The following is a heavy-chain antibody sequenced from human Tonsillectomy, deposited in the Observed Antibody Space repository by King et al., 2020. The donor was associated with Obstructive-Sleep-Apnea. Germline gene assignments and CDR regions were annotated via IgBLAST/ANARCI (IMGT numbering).Heavy chain of an antibody. CDR1: GFTFSNAW. CDR2: IKSNTDGGTT. D-gene: IGHD3-22*01. CDR3: TTEYYYDSSGYYYVWGYFDY. J-gene: IGHJ4*02. Sequence: QLVQSGGGLVKPGGSLRLSCAASGFTFSNAWMSWVRQAPGKGLEWVGRIKSNTDGGTTDYAAPVKGRFTISRDDSKNTLYLQMNSLKTEDTAVYYCTTEYYYDSSGYYYVWGYFDYWGQGTLVTVSS. V-gene: IGHV3-15*01.